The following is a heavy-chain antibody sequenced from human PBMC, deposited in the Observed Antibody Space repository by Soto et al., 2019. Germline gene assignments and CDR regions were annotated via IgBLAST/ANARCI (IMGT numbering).Heavy chain of an antibody. CDR3: ATTNDSSGGPGGPGVYYYYGMDV. D-gene: IGHD2-15*01. CDR1: GFTFSSYW. Sequence: GGSLRLSCAASGFTFSSYWMSWVRQAPGKGLEWVANIKQDGSEKYYVDSVKGRFTISRDNAKNSLYLQMNSLRAEDTAVYYCATTNDSSGGPGGPGVYYYYGMDVWGQGTTVTVSS. V-gene: IGHV3-7*05. CDR2: IKQDGSEK. J-gene: IGHJ6*02.